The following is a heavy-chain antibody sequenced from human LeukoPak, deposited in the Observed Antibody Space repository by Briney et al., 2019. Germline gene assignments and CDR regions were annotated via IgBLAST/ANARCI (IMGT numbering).Heavy chain of an antibody. Sequence: SETLSLTCNVSGGSIGGHTFYWDWIRQPPGKGLEWIATIYYNGNTFYNPSLKSRVAISIDMSKSQFSLHLSSVSAADTAVYFCARGPRNDPWGQGTLVTVSS. CDR3: ARGPRNDP. CDR2: IYYNGNT. CDR1: GGSIGGHTFY. J-gene: IGHJ5*02. V-gene: IGHV4-39*01. D-gene: IGHD1-14*01.